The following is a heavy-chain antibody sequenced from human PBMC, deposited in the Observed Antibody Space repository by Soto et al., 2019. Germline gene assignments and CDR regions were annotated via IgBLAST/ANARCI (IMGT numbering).Heavy chain of an antibody. CDR3: ARNSMMDV. J-gene: IGHJ6*02. V-gene: IGHV3-53*02. CDR1: GFAVSNHY. Sequence: EVQLVETGGALIQPGGSLRLSCAASGFAVSNHYMNWVRQAPGKGLERVSIIRTTGSTYYADSVKGRFTISRDNSKNTVSLEMNSLRVEDTAVYYCARNSMMDVWGQGTTVIVSS. CDR2: IRTTGST.